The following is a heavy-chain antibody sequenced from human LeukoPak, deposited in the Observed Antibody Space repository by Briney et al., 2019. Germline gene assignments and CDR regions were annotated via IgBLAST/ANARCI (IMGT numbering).Heavy chain of an antibody. CDR2: INWNSVSA. J-gene: IGHJ4*02. V-gene: IGHV3-9*01. D-gene: IGHD3-10*01. CDR3: ARSYYYGSGSYYNPYYFDY. CDR1: GFTFDDYA. Sequence: GGSLRLSCVASGFTFDDYAMHWVRQAPGKGLELVAGINWNSVSAVYADSLKGRFTISRDNAKNSLYLQMNSLRAEDTAVYYCARSYYYGSGSYYNPYYFDYWGQGTLVTVSS.